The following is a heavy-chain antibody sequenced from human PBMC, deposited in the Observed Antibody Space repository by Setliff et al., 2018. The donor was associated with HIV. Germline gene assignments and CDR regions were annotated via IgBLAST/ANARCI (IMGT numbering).Heavy chain of an antibody. V-gene: IGHV4-59*01. CDR2: IYYSGST. D-gene: IGHD2-21*02. CDR3: ARYLFCGGDCYSGFDY. J-gene: IGHJ4*02. Sequence: PSETLSLTCTVSGGSINNYYWSWIRQPPGKGLEWIGDIYYSGSTNYNPSLKSRVTISLDTSKNQFSLRLTSVTAADTAVYYCARYLFCGGDCYSGFDYWGQGTLVTVSS. CDR1: GGSINNYY.